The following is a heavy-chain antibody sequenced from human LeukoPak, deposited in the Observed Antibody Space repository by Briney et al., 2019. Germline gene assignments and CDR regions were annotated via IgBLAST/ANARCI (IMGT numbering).Heavy chain of an antibody. V-gene: IGHV4-39*01. CDR1: GGSISNYY. J-gene: IGHJ4*02. Sequence: SETLSLTCTVSGGSISNYYWGWIRQPPGKGLEWIGNIYYSGRTYYNPSLKSRVTISVDTSRNQFSLKLSSVTAADTAVYYCASWGATHHSFDYWGQGTLVTVSS. CDR3: ASWGATHHSFDY. D-gene: IGHD1-26*01. CDR2: IYYSGRT.